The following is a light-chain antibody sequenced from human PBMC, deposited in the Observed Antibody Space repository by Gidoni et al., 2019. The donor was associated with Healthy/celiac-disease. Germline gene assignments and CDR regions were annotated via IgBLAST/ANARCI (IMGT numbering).Light chain of an antibody. J-gene: IGLJ1*01. CDR1: SLRSYY. Sequence: SSELTQDPAVSVALGQTVRITCQGDSLRSYYASWYQQKPGQAHVRVIYGKNNRPAGIPDRFSGSSSGNTASLTITGAQAEDEADYYCNSWDSSGNHYVFGTGTKVTVL. CDR2: GKN. V-gene: IGLV3-19*02. CDR3: NSWDSSGNHYV.